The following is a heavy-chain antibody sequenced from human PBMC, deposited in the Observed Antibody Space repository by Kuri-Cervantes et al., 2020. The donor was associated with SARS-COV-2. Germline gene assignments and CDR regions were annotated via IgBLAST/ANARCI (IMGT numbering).Heavy chain of an antibody. J-gene: IGHJ5*02. V-gene: IGHV3-74*01. Sequence: GGSLRLSCTASGLTFSSYVMHWVRQAPGKGLVWVARVNPEAEGSKTNYAGSVMGRFTISRDTAKNTLELQMNSLRAEDSALYFCVRDFTGDRDLWGPGTLVTVSS. CDR2: VNPEAEGSKT. D-gene: IGHD7-27*01. CDR1: GLTFSSYV. CDR3: VRDFTGDRDL.